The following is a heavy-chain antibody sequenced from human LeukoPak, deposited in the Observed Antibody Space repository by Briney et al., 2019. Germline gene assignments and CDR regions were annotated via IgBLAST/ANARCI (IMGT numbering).Heavy chain of an antibody. CDR3: ARETMTTVADY. Sequence: SETLSLTCAVSGGSISSSNWWSWIRQPPGKGLEWIGYIYYSGSTNYNPSLKSRVTISVDTSKNQFSLKLSSVTAADTAVYYCARETMTTVADYWGQGTLVTVSS. D-gene: IGHD4-11*01. V-gene: IGHV4-59*12. J-gene: IGHJ4*02. CDR1: GGSISSSNW. CDR2: IYYSGST.